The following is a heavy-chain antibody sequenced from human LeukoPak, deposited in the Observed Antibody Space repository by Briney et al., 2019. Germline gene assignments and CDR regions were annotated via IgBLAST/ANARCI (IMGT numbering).Heavy chain of an antibody. D-gene: IGHD4-17*01. CDR2: IDATGFAT. Sequence: GGSLRLSCTASGFTLNSYAMSWVRQVPGKGLEWVSAIDATGFATWYPDSVRGRFTISRDKSRNTVYLQVNSLRVEDTALYYCARDRDYPRDQFDYWGQGTLVTVSS. V-gene: IGHV3-23*01. CDR3: ARDRDYPRDQFDY. CDR1: GFTLNSYA. J-gene: IGHJ4*02.